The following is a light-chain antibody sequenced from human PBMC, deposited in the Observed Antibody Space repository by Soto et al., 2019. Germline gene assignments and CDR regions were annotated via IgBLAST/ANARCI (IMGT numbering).Light chain of an antibody. J-gene: IGKJ3*01. V-gene: IGKV1-9*01. CDR2: AAS. Sequence: DIQLTQSPSFLSASAGDRVTITCRASQVIRSYVAWYQQKPGKAPKLLIYAASNLHNGVPSRFSGSGSRTEFTLKISKLQPEDFATNYCHQLNSYQNTFGPGTKVEIK. CDR1: QVIRSY. CDR3: HQLNSYQNT.